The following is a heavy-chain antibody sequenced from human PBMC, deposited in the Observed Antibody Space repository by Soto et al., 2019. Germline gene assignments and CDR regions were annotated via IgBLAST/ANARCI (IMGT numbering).Heavy chain of an antibody. J-gene: IGHJ4*02. V-gene: IGHV3-74*01. CDR2: INSDGSST. CDR1: GFTFSSYW. D-gene: IGHD6-19*01. CDR3: ASSDDSSGWYGVGFDY. Sequence: EVQLVESGGGLVQPGGSLRLSCAASGFTFSSYWMHWVRQAPGKGLVWVSRINSDGSSTSYADSVKGRFTISRDNAKNTLYLHMNRLRAEDTAVYYCASSDDSSGWYGVGFDYWGQGTLVTVSS.